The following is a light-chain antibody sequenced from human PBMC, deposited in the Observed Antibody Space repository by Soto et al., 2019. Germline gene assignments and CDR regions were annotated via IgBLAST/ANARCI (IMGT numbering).Light chain of an antibody. Sequence: EIVLTQSPTTLSLSPGERATLSCRASQSVSSYFAWYQQKPGQAPRLLIYDASTRAADIPARFSGSGSGTDFTLTNSSLEPEDFAVYYCQQRSDWPLTFGGGTKVEIK. J-gene: IGKJ4*01. CDR2: DAS. CDR1: QSVSSY. CDR3: QQRSDWPLT. V-gene: IGKV3-11*01.